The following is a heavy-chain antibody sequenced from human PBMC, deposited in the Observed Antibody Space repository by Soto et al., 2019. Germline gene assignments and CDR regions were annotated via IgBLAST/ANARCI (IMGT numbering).Heavy chain of an antibody. CDR2: ISYSGTT. J-gene: IGHJ5*02. V-gene: IGHV4-30-4*01. CDR3: ARGRGYSYGLDP. CDR1: GDSISSNNNY. D-gene: IGHD5-18*01. Sequence: SETLSLTCTDSGDSISSNNNYWSWIRQPPGEGLEWIGFISYSGTTSYSPSLKSRVAISLDTSKNQFSLSLSSVTVADTAVYYCARGRGYSYGLDPWGQGTLVTVSS.